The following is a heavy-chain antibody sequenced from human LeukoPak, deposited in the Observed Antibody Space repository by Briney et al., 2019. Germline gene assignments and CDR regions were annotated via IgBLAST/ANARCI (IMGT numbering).Heavy chain of an antibody. CDR2: IIPIFGTA. V-gene: IGHV1-69*13. J-gene: IGHJ6*02. Sequence: SVKVSCKASGGTFSSYAISWVRQAPGQGLEWMGGIIPIFGTANYAQKFQGRVTITADESTSTAYMELSSLRSEDTAVYYCARSDDSSGYYSFYYYYYGMDVWGQGTTVTVSS. D-gene: IGHD3-22*01. CDR1: GGTFSSYA. CDR3: ARSDDSSGYYSFYYYYYGMDV.